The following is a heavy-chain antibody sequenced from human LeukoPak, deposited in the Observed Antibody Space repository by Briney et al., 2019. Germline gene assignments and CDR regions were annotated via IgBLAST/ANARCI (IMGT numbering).Heavy chain of an antibody. CDR1: GFTFSGYE. Sequence: GGSLRLSCAGSGFTFSGYEMNWVRQAPGKGLEWVALISYAGSNKYYADSVKGRFTISRDNAKNSLYLQMNSLRAEDTAVYYCARESVGPGSENDYWGQGTLVTVSS. CDR2: ISYAGSNK. J-gene: IGHJ4*02. V-gene: IGHV3-30-3*01. D-gene: IGHD1-14*01. CDR3: ARESVGPGSENDY.